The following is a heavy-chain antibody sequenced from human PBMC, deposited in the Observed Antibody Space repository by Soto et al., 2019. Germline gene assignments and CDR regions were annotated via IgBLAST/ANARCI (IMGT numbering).Heavy chain of an antibody. D-gene: IGHD3-22*01. Sequence: EVQLVESGGGLVQPGGSLRLSCAASGFTVSSNYMSWVRQAPGKGLEWVSVIYSGGSTYYADSVKGRSTTSRDNSKNTLSHQMHSLRAEDTAVYSCARAMIPTAWGQGTLVTVSS. CDR3: ARAMIPTA. CDR1: GFTVSSNY. CDR2: IYSGGST. J-gene: IGHJ1*01. V-gene: IGHV3-66*01.